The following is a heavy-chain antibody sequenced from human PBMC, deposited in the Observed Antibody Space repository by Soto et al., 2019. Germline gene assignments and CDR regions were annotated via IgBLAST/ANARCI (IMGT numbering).Heavy chain of an antibody. CDR1: GGSFSGYY. CDR2: INHSGST. Sequence: SETLSLTCAVYGGSFSGYYWSWIRQPPGKGLEWIGEINHSGSTNYNPSLKSRVTISVDTSKNQFSLKLSSVTAADTAVYYCAGPLNLNSSSWYYFDYWGQGTLVTVS. D-gene: IGHD6-13*01. CDR3: AGPLNLNSSSWYYFDY. J-gene: IGHJ4*02. V-gene: IGHV4-34*01.